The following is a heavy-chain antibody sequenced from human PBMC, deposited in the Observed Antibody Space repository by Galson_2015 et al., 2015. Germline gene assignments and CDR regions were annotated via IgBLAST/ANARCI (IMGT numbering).Heavy chain of an antibody. V-gene: IGHV3-30*01. CDR3: AREYESLGYCSGGSCPETSDAFDI. J-gene: IGHJ3*02. CDR2: ISYDGSNK. D-gene: IGHD2-15*01. CDR1: GFTFSSYA. Sequence: SLRLSCAASGFTFSSYAMHWVRQAPGKGLEWVAVISYDGSNKYYADSVKGRFTISRDNSKNTLYLQMNSLRAEDTAVYYCAREYESLGYCSGGSCPETSDAFDIWGQGTMVTVSS.